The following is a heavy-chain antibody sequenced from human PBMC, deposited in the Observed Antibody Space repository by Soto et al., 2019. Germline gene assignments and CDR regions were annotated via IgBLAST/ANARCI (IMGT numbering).Heavy chain of an antibody. D-gene: IGHD1-26*01. Sequence: GESLKISCKGSGYSFTSYWIGWVRQMPGKGLEWMGIIYPGDSDTGYSPSFQGQVTISADKSISTAYLQWSSLKASDTAMYYCARLGGSYYYYYGMDVWGQGTTVTVSS. J-gene: IGHJ6*02. CDR1: GYSFTSYW. CDR2: IYPGDSDT. V-gene: IGHV5-51*01. CDR3: ARLGGSYYYYYGMDV.